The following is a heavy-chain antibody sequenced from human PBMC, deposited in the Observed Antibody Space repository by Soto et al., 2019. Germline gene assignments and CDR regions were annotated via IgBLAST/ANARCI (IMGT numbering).Heavy chain of an antibody. CDR3: ARGKRMTKNGFDP. CDR2: INHSGST. CDR1: GGSFSGYY. J-gene: IGHJ5*02. Sequence: SETLSLTCAVYGGSFSGYYWSLIRQPPGKGLEWIGEINHSGSTNYNPSLKSRVTISVDTSKSQFSLKLSSVTAADTAVYYCARGKRMTKNGFDPWGQGTLVPSPQ. V-gene: IGHV4-34*01. D-gene: IGHD4-17*01.